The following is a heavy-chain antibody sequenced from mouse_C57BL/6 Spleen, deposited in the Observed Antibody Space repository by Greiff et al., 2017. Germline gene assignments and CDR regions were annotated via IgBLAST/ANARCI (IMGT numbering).Heavy chain of an antibody. CDR2: IYPGDGDT. Sequence: VKLMESGAELVKPGASVKISCKASGYAFSSYWMNWVKQRPGKGLEWIGQIYPGDGDTNYNGKFKGKDTLTADKSSSTAYMQLSSLTSEDSAVYFCARLGVLGAMDYWGQGTSVTVSS. J-gene: IGHJ4*01. D-gene: IGHD4-1*01. V-gene: IGHV1-80*01. CDR1: GYAFSSYW. CDR3: ARLGVLGAMDY.